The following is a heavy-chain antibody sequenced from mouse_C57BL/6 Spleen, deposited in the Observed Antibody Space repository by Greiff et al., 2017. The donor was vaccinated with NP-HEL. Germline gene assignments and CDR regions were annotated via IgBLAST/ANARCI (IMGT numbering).Heavy chain of an antibody. Sequence: EVKVVESGAELVKPGASVKLSCTASGFNIKDYYMHWVKQRTEQGLEWIGRIDPEDGETKYAPKFQGKATITADTSSNTAYLQLSSLTSEDTAVYYCARGDDYEAWFAYWGQGTLVTVSA. CDR2: IDPEDGET. CDR1: GFNIKDYY. J-gene: IGHJ3*01. CDR3: ARGDDYEAWFAY. D-gene: IGHD2-4*01. V-gene: IGHV14-2*01.